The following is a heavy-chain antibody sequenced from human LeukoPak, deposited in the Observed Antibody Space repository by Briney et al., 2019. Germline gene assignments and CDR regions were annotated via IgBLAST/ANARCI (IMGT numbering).Heavy chain of an antibody. CDR2: ISSSGRTI. CDR3: AREGYYGDCYDY. CDR1: GFTFSSYE. J-gene: IGHJ4*02. V-gene: IGHV3-48*03. Sequence: QTGGSLRLSCAASGFTFSSYEMNWVRQAPGKGLEWVSYISSSGRTIYYANSVKGRFTISRDNAKNTLYLQMNSLRAEDTAVYYCAREGYYGDCYDYWGQGTLVTVSS. D-gene: IGHD4-17*01.